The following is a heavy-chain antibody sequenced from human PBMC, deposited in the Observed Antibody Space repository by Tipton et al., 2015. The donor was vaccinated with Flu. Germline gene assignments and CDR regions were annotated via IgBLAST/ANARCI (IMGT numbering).Heavy chain of an antibody. CDR3: AKGRGAASSSGVFDS. J-gene: IGHJ4*02. Sequence: TLSLTCTVSGGFITSGSYYWSWIRQSAGKGLEWIGRIYTTGSTNYNPSLKSRVTMSLDASKNQFSLSLTSVTAADSAVYFCAKGRGAASSSGVFDSWGQGTLVTVSS. V-gene: IGHV4-61*02. CDR2: IYTTGST. D-gene: IGHD6-6*01. CDR1: GGFITSGSYY.